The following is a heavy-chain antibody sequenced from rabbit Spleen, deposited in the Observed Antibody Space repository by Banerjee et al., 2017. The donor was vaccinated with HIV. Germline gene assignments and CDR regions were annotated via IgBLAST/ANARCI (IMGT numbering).Heavy chain of an antibody. Sequence: QQQLEESGGDLVKPEGSLKLSCTASGFSFSDKAVMCWVRQAPGKGLEWIACINAITGRAVYASWAKGRFTFSKTSSTTVTLQVTSLTAADTATYFCTRDDGSGYSYGLDSWGQGTLVTVS. CDR2: INAITGRA. CDR3: TRDDGSGYSYGLDS. V-gene: IGHV1S45*01. D-gene: IGHD1-1*01. CDR1: GFSFSDKAV. J-gene: IGHJ2*01.